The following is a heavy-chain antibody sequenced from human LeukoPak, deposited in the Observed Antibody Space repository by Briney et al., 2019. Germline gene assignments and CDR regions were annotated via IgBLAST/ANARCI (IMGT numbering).Heavy chain of an antibody. CDR1: GYTFTGYY. CDR3: ARDGYGDFTSYFYYYYYMDV. D-gene: IGHD4-17*01. Sequence: ASVKVSCKASGYTFTGYYMHWVRQAPGQGLEWMGWINPNSGGTNYAQKFQGRVTMTRDTSISTAYMELSRLRSDDTAVYYCARDGYGDFTSYFYYYYYMDVWGKGTTVTVSS. V-gene: IGHV1-2*02. J-gene: IGHJ6*03. CDR2: INPNSGGT.